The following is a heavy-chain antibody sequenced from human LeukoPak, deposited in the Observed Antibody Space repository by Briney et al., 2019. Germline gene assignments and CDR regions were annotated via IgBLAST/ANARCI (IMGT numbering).Heavy chain of an antibody. CDR1: GYTFTDYH. D-gene: IGHD3-3*01. Sequence: ASVKVSCKASGYTFTDYHINWVRQVPGQGLEWMGWINPNNGDTKYAQKFQGRVTMTRDTPISTAYLDLNRLTSDDTAVYYCARGDYSNGYPYRIDSWGQGTLVTVSS. CDR3: ARGDYSNGYPYRIDS. J-gene: IGHJ4*02. V-gene: IGHV1-2*02. CDR2: INPNNGDT.